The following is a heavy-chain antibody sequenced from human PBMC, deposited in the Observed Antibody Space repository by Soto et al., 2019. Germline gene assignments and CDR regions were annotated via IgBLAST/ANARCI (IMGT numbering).Heavy chain of an antibody. Sequence: EVQLVESGGGLVQPGGSLRLSCAASGFTFSSYSMNWVRQAPGKGLEWVSYISGSRNFIYYADSVKGRFTISRDNAKNSLYLPMNSLRDEDTAVYYCARARSGTTGFDIWGQGTMVTVSS. CDR3: ARARSGTTGFDI. J-gene: IGHJ3*02. CDR1: GFTFSSYS. D-gene: IGHD1-7*01. V-gene: IGHV3-48*02. CDR2: ISGSRNFI.